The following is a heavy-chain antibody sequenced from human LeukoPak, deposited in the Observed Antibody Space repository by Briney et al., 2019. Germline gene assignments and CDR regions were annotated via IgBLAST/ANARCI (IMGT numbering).Heavy chain of an antibody. J-gene: IGHJ4*02. CDR2: MPYDGSNK. Sequence: GGSLRLSCAASGFTFSNYGMHWVRQAPGKGLEWVAFMPYDGSNKYYADSVKGRFTISRDNSKNMLYLQMNSLRVEDTAVYYCAKDGPRYSSGWYLEYWGQGTLVTVSS. CDR1: GFTFSNYG. CDR3: AKDGPRYSSGWYLEY. V-gene: IGHV3-30*02. D-gene: IGHD6-19*01.